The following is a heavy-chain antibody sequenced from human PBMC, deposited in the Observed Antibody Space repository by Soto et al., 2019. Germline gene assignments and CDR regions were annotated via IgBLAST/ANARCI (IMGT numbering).Heavy chain of an antibody. CDR1: GFTFSSYS. CDR2: ISSSSSYI. V-gene: IGHV3-21*01. J-gene: IGHJ4*02. Sequence: EVQLVESGGGLVKPGGSLRLSCAASGFTFSSYSMNWVRQAPGKGLEWVSSISSSSSYIYYADSVKGRFTISRDNAKNSLYLQMNSLRAEDTAVYYCARDVIGSGSYLGYWGQGTLVTVSS. D-gene: IGHD1-26*01. CDR3: ARDVIGSGSYLGY.